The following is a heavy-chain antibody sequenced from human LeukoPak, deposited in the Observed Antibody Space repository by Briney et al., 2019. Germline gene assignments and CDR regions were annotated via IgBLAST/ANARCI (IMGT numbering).Heavy chain of an antibody. Sequence: SETLSLTCTVSGGSISTYYWNWIRQSPGKGLEWIGSFSSSGSPDYNPSLRSRITMSVDTSNNQVSLSLSSVTAADTALYYSARRAAGRGVSYNYYYLDVWGKGTTVTVSS. CDR3: ARRAAGRGVSYNYYYLDV. D-gene: IGHD6-13*01. J-gene: IGHJ6*03. CDR1: GGSISTYY. CDR2: FSSSGSP. V-gene: IGHV4-59*01.